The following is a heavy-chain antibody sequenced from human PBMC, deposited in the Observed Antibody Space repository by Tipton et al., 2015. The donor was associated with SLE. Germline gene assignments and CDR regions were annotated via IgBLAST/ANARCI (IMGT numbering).Heavy chain of an antibody. J-gene: IGHJ2*01. V-gene: IGHV4-39*07. CDR3: ARGGTTVTAKVGLAYWYFDL. D-gene: IGHD4-17*01. CDR1: GGSISSSSYY. CDR2: INHSGST. Sequence: TLSLTCTVSGGSISSSSYYWGWIRQPPGKGLEWIGEINHSGSTNYNPSLKSRVTISVDTSKNQFSLKLSSVTAADTAVYYCARGGTTVTAKVGLAYWYFDLWGRGTLVTVSS.